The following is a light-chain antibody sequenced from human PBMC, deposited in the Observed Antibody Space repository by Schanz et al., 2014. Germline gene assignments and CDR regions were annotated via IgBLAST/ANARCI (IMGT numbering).Light chain of an antibody. CDR1: SSDIGGYNY. Sequence: QSALTQPASVSGSPGQSITISCTGTSSDIGGYNYVSWYQHHPGKVPKLMIYEVTKRPSGVPDRFSGSKSGNTASLTISGLQAEDEADYYCSSYTSSSTLRGVFGGGTKLTVL. V-gene: IGLV2-14*01. CDR2: EVT. J-gene: IGLJ3*02. CDR3: SSYTSSSTLRGV.